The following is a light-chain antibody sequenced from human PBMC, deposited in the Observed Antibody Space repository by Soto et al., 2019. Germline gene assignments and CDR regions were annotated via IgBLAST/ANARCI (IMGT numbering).Light chain of an antibody. V-gene: IGLV1-40*01. J-gene: IGLJ1*01. CDR3: QSYDSSLSVAYV. CDR2: GNS. CDR1: SSNIGAGYD. Sequence: QAVVTQPPSVSGAPGQRVTISCTGSSSNIGAGYDVHWYQQLPGTAPKLLIYGNSNRPSGVPDRFSGSKSGTSASLAITGLQAADEADYYCQSYDSSLSVAYVFGTGTKVTVL.